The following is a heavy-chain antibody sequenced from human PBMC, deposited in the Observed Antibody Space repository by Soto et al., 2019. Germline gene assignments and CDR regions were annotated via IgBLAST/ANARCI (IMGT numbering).Heavy chain of an antibody. V-gene: IGHV1-69*06. D-gene: IGHD3-3*01. CDR3: ARETNLRFLEWLPYYYGMDV. CDR1: GGTFSSYA. Sequence: ASVKVSCKASGGTFSSYAISWVRQAPGQGLEWMGGIIPIFGTANYAQKFQGRVTITADKSTGTAYMELSSLRSEDTAVYYCARETNLRFLEWLPYYYGMDVWRQGTTVTVSS. CDR2: IIPIFGTA. J-gene: IGHJ6*02.